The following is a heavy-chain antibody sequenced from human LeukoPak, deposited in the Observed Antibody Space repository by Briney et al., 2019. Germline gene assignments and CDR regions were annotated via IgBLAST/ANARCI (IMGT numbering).Heavy chain of an antibody. Sequence: ASETLSLTCAVSGGSISSSNWWSWVRQPPGKGLEWIGEIYHSGSTNYNPSLKSRVTISVDKSKNQFSLKLSSVTAADTAVYYCARFAGIAVAGTFYYYYGMDVWGQGTTVTVSS. CDR3: ARFAGIAVAGTFYYYYGMDV. CDR2: IYHSGST. J-gene: IGHJ6*02. D-gene: IGHD6-19*01. CDR1: GGSISSSNW. V-gene: IGHV4-4*02.